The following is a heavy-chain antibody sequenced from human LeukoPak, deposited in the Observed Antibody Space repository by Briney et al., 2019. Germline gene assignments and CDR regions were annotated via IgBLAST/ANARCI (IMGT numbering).Heavy chain of an antibody. CDR2: ISYDGSNK. D-gene: IGHD2-21*02. V-gene: IGHV3-30*04. CDR1: GFTFSSYA. CDR3: ARDPRRHIVVVTVTYFDY. J-gene: IGHJ4*02. Sequence: GGSLRLSCAASGFTFSSYAMRWVRQAPGKGLEWVAVISYDGSNKYYADSVKGRFTISRDNSKNTLYLQMNSLRAEDTAVYYCARDPRRHIVVVTVTYFDYWGQGTLVTVSS.